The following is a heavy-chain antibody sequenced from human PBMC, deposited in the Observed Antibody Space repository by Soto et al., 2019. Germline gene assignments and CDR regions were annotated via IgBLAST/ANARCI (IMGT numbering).Heavy chain of an antibody. CDR1: GYPFTGSY. V-gene: IGHV1-2*02. J-gene: IGHJ4*02. D-gene: IGHD2-21*02. Sequence: ASVTVSCKASGYPFTGSYMHWVRQAPGQGLEWMGWINPNSGGTNYAQKFQGRVTMTRDTSISTAYMELSRLTSDDTAVYYCARTRQVGDLVDDWGQGSLVTVSS. CDR3: ARTRQVGDLVDD. CDR2: INPNSGGT.